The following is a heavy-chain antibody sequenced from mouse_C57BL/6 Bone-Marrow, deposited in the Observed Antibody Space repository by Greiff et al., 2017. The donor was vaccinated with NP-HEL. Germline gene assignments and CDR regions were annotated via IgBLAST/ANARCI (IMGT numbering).Heavy chain of an antibody. V-gene: IGHV1-52*01. D-gene: IGHD2-3*01. CDR1: GYTFTSYW. CDR3: AREGDGYYLFAY. Sequence: QVQLKQPGAELVRPGSSVKLSCKASGYTFTSYWMHWVKQRPIQGLEWIGNIDPSDSETHYNQKFKDKATLTVDKSSSTAYMQLSSLTSEDSAVYYCAREGDGYYLFAYWGQGTLVTVSA. J-gene: IGHJ3*01. CDR2: IDPSDSET.